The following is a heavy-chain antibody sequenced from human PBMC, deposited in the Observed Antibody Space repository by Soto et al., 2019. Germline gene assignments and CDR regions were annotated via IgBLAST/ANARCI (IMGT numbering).Heavy chain of an antibody. CDR2: ISAYNGNT. Sequence: ASVKVSCKASGYTFTSYGISWVRQAPGQGLEWMGWISAYNGNTNYAQKLQGRVTMTTDTSTSTAYMELRSLRSDDTAVYYCARGLLRKLYYYDSSGSFDYWGQETLVTVSS. CDR3: ARGLLRKLYYYDSSGSFDY. V-gene: IGHV1-18*01. CDR1: GYTFTSYG. J-gene: IGHJ4*02. D-gene: IGHD3-22*01.